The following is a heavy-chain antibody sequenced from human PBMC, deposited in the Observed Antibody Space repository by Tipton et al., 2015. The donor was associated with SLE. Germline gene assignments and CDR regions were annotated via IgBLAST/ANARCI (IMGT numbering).Heavy chain of an antibody. D-gene: IGHD6-13*01. Sequence: LRLSCAVSGYSISSGYYWSWIRQPPGKGLEWIGEINHSGSTNYNPSLKSRVTISVDTSKNQFSLKLSSVTAADTAVYYCARTGYSSSWLYFQHWGQGTLVTVSS. CDR1: GYSISSGYY. V-gene: IGHV4-34*01. CDR2: INHSGST. CDR3: ARTGYSSSWLYFQH. J-gene: IGHJ1*01.